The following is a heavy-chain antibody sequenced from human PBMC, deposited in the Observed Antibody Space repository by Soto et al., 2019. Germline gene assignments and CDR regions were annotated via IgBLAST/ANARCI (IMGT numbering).Heavy chain of an antibody. CDR3: ARRPMWRQVAQDYGMDV. Sequence: QVQLVQSGSEVKKPGASVTVSCKASGYPFTGYYIHWVRQAPGQGPEWMGWVSPKTGETNYVQKFQGRVTMTPETSTSTAYLELTRLRSDDTAVYYCARRPMWRQVAQDYGMDVWGHGTTVTV. V-gene: IGHV1-2*02. D-gene: IGHD2-15*01. J-gene: IGHJ6*02. CDR2: VSPKTGET. CDR1: GYPFTGYY.